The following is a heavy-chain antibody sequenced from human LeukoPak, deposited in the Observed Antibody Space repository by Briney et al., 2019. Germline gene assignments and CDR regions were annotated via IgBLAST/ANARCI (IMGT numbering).Heavy chain of an antibody. D-gene: IGHD6-13*01. J-gene: IGHJ6*02. CDR1: GYTLTELS. Sequence: ASVKVSCKLSGYTLTELSMHWVRQAPGKGLEWMGGFDPEDGETIYAQKFQGRVTMTEDTSTDTAYMELSSLRSEDTAVYYCATDSYSSSWYGYYYYGMDVWGQGTTVTVSS. CDR3: ATDSYSSSWYGYYYYGMDV. V-gene: IGHV1-24*01. CDR2: FDPEDGET.